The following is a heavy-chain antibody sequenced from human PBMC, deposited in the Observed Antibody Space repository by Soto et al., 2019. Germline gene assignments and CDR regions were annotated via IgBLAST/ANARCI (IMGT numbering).Heavy chain of an antibody. CDR2: IYYSGST. CDR3: ARIERVARPYHLAY. J-gene: IGHJ4*02. Sequence: SETLSLTCTVSGGSISSYYWSWIRQPPGKGLEWIGYIYYSGSTNYNPSLKSRVTISVDTSKNQFSLKLSSVTAADTAVYYCARIERVARPYHLAYWGQGTLVTVSS. D-gene: IGHD5-12*01. V-gene: IGHV4-59*01. CDR1: GGSISSYY.